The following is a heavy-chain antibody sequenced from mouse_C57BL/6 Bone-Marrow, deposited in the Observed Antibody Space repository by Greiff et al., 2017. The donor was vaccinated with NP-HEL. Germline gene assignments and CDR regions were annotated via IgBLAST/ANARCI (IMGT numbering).Heavy chain of an antibody. V-gene: IGHV1-76*01. CDR2: IYPGSGNT. J-gene: IGHJ3*01. CDR3: ARGYSNWAY. D-gene: IGHD2-5*01. CDR1: GYTFTDYY. Sequence: VQLVESGAELVRPGASVKLSCKASGYTFTDYYINWVKQRPGQGLEWIARIYPGSGNTYYNEKFKGKATLTAEKSSSTAYMQLSSLTSEDSAVYFCARGYSNWAYWGQGTLVTVSA.